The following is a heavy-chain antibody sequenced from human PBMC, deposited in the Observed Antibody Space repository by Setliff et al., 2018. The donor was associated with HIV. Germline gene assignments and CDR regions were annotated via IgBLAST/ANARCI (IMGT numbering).Heavy chain of an antibody. D-gene: IGHD5-18*01. V-gene: IGHV1-24*01. CDR1: GCTLTELS. CDR2: FDPEDGEA. CDR3: ATRTRWIQLSFDGIFDY. Sequence: ASVKVSCKVSGCTLTELSIHWVRQAFGKGLEWMGGFDPEDGEAIYAQKFQGRVIMTEDTSTDTAYMELSSLTSGDAAVYYCATRTRWIQLSFDGIFDYWGQGTPVTVSS. J-gene: IGHJ4*02.